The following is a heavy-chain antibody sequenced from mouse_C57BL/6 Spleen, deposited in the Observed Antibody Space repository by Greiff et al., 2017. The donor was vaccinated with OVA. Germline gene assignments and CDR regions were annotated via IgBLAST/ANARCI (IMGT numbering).Heavy chain of an antibody. CDR2: INPSSGYT. J-gene: IGHJ1*03. Sequence: QVQLQQSGAELARPGASVKMSCKASGYTFTSYTMHWVKQRPGQGLEWIGYINPSSGYTKYNQKFKDKATLTADKSSSTAYMQLSSLTSEDSAVYYCASGYYGSRDWYFDVWGTGTTVTVSS. CDR3: ASGYYGSRDWYFDV. V-gene: IGHV1-4*01. CDR1: GYTFTSYT. D-gene: IGHD1-1*01.